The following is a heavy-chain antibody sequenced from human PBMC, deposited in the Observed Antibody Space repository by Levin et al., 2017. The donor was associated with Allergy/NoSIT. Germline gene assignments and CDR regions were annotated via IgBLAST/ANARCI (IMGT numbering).Heavy chain of an antibody. CDR1: GGSFSDYY. J-gene: IGHJ4*02. CDR2: INHSGGT. CDR3: ARALRGLVMIGD. D-gene: IGHD3-9*01. Sequence: SQTLSLTCAVYGGSFSDYYWSWIRQPPGKGLEWIGEINHSGGTNYNPSLKSRVTISVDTSKNQFSLKLSSVTAADTAVYYCARALRGLVMIGDWGQGTLVTVSS. V-gene: IGHV4-34*01.